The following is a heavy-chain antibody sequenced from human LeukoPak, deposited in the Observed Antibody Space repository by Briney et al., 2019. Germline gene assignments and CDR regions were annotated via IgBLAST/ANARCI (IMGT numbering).Heavy chain of an antibody. CDR3: AKPLWFGEPYDAFDI. CDR2: ISYDGSNK. J-gene: IGHJ3*02. Sequence: GRSLRLSCAASGFTFSSYAMHWVRQAPGKGLEWVAVISYDGSNKYYADSVKGRFTISRDNSKHTLYLQMNSLRAEDTAVYYCAKPLWFGEPYDAFDIWGQGTMVTVSS. CDR1: GFTFSSYA. V-gene: IGHV3-30-3*02. D-gene: IGHD3-10*01.